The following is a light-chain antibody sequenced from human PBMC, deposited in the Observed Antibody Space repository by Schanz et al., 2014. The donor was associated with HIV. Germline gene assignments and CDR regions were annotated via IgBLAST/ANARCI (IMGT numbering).Light chain of an antibody. V-gene: IGKV3-20*01. Sequence: EIVLTQSPGTLSLSPGERGTLSCRASQSVKSNFIGWYQQKPGQAPRLLMYDASSRATGIPDRFSGSGSGTEFTLTISSLQPEDFATYYCQQTNSFPRTFGGGTKVDFK. CDR1: QSVKSNF. CDR3: QQTNSFPRT. CDR2: DAS. J-gene: IGKJ4*01.